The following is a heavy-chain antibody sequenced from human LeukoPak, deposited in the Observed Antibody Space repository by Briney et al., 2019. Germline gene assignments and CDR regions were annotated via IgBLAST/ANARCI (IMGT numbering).Heavy chain of an antibody. Sequence: GGSLRLSCAASGFTFSSYAMSWVRQAPGKGLEWVSSISSSSSYIYYADSVKGRFTISRDNAKNSLYLQMNSLRAEDTAVYYCARGHGAAMPFDYWGQGTLVTVSS. CDR3: ARGHGAAMPFDY. V-gene: IGHV3-21*01. J-gene: IGHJ4*02. CDR1: GFTFSSYA. D-gene: IGHD2-2*01. CDR2: ISSSSSYI.